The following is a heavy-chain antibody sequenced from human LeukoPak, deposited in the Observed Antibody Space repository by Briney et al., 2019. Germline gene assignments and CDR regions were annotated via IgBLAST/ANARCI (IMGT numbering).Heavy chain of an antibody. D-gene: IGHD3-22*01. CDR2: IYTSGST. Sequence: SEALSLTCTVSGGSISSYYWSWIRQPPGKGLEWIGYIYTSGSTNYNPSLKSRVTISVDTSKNQFSLKLSSVTAADTAVYYCARRHDSSGYYYFDYWGQGTLVTVSS. CDR3: ARRHDSSGYYYFDY. CDR1: GGSISSYY. J-gene: IGHJ4*02. V-gene: IGHV4-4*09.